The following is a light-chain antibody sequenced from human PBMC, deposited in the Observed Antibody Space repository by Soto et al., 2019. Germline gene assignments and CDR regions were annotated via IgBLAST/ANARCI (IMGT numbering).Light chain of an antibody. J-gene: IGLJ1*01. CDR2: GNY. V-gene: IGLV1-40*01. CDR1: RSNIGARYE. Sequence: QSALTQPPSVSGAPGQRVTISCTGSRSNIGARYEVHWYQQLPGTAPKLLIYGNYNRPSGVPDRFSGSKSGTSASLAITGLQAEDEADYYCQSYDSSLSGYVFGTGTKVTVL. CDR3: QSYDSSLSGYV.